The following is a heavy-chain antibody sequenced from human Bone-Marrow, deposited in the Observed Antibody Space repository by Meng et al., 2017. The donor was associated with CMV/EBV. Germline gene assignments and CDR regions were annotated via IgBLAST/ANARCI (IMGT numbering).Heavy chain of an antibody. Sequence: GGSLRLSCAASGFTLSSFTMSWVRQAPGKGLEWVSSISSSSGYIYHADSVKGRFTISRDNAKNTVFLQMNSLRVEDTAVYYCARDSIVVPGRIYYYAMDVWGQGTLVTVSS. CDR2: ISSSSGYI. D-gene: IGHD6-19*01. CDR1: GFTLSSFT. J-gene: IGHJ6*02. CDR3: ARDSIVVPGRIYYYAMDV. V-gene: IGHV3-21*06.